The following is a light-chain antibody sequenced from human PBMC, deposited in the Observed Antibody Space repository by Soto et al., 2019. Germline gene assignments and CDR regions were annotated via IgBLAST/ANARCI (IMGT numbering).Light chain of an antibody. J-gene: IGKJ5*01. CDR2: GAS. V-gene: IGKV3-15*01. CDR3: QQYNNWLIT. CDR1: QSVSST. Sequence: EIVMTQSPATLSVSPGERPTFSCRASQSVSSTLAGYQQKPGQAPSLLIYGASTRATGIPARFSGSGSGTEFTLTISSLQSEDFAVYYCQQYNNWLITFGQGTRLEIK.